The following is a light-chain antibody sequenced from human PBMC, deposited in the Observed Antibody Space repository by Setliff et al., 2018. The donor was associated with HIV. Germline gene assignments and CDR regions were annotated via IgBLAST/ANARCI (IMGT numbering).Light chain of an antibody. CDR1: SSDVGGYPY. CDR3: SSYSSSTTPYV. CDR2: EVS. J-gene: IGLJ1*01. Sequence: QSVLAQPASVSGSPGQSVTISCTGTSSDVGGYPYVSWYQQYPGKVPKLMIYEVSNRPSGVSNRFSGSKSANMASLTISGLQAEDEADYYCSSYSSSTTPYVFGTGTKVTVL. V-gene: IGLV2-14*01.